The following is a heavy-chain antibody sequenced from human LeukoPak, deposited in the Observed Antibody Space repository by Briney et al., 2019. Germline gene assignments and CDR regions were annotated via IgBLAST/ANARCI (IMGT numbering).Heavy chain of an antibody. D-gene: IGHD1-7*01. Sequence: GGSLRLSCAASGFTFSSYWMHWVRQAPGKGLVWVSRINSDGSSTSYADSVKGRFTISRDNAKNPLYLQMNSLRVEDTALYHCARKGLGGELGGFDSWGQGTLVTVSS. CDR1: GFTFSSYW. J-gene: IGHJ4*02. V-gene: IGHV3-74*01. CDR3: ARKGLGGELGGFDS. CDR2: INSDGSST.